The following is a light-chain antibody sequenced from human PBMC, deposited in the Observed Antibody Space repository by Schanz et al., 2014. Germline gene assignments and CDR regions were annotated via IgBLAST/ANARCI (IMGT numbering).Light chain of an antibody. CDR2: SND. CDR1: SSNIGSNT. J-gene: IGLJ3*02. Sequence: QSVLTQPPSASGTPGQRVTISCSGSSSNIGSNTVNWYQHLPGTAPKLLIYSNDRRPSGVPDRFSASKSGTSASLAISGLQSEDEADYYCAAWDDSLNGWVFGGGTKLTVL. V-gene: IGLV1-44*01. CDR3: AAWDDSLNGWV.